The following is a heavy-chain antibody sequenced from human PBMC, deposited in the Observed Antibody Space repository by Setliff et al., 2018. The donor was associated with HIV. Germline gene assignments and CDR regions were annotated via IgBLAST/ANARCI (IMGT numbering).Heavy chain of an antibody. CDR3: ARLTTTLSYYYYMDV. D-gene: IGHD4-4*01. V-gene: IGHV1-69*13. Sequence: SVKVSCKASGYSFARYGLSWVRQAPGQGLEWMGGIIPIFGTANYAQKFQGRVTITADESTSTAYMELSSLRSEDTAVYYCARLTTTLSYYYYMDVWGKGTTVTVSS. CDR1: GYSFARYG. J-gene: IGHJ6*03. CDR2: IIPIFGTA.